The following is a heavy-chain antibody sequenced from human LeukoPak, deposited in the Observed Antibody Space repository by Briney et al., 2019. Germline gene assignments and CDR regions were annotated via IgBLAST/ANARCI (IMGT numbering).Heavy chain of an antibody. Sequence: ASVKVSCKASGYTFTSYGISWVRQAPGQGLEWMGWISAYNGNTNYAQKLQGRVTMTTDTSTSTAYMELRSLRSDDTAVYYCARENIPYYYDSSGYYPKRYYYMDVWGKGTTVTVSS. D-gene: IGHD3-22*01. CDR1: GYTFTSYG. CDR3: ARENIPYYYDSSGYYPKRYYYMDV. CDR2: ISAYNGNT. V-gene: IGHV1-18*01. J-gene: IGHJ6*03.